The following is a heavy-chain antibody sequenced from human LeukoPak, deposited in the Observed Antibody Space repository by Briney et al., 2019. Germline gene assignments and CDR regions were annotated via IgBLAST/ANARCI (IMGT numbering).Heavy chain of an antibody. CDR2: ISSSSNYI. CDR3: ARDPSSGWYLKGWFDP. CDR1: GFTFSSYG. Sequence: GGSLRLSCAASGFTFSSYGMNWVRQAPGKGLEWVSSISSSSNYIYYADSVKGRFTISRDNAKNSLYLQMNSLRAEDTAVYYCARDPSSGWYLKGWFDPWGQGTLVTVSS. D-gene: IGHD6-19*01. J-gene: IGHJ5*02. V-gene: IGHV3-21*01.